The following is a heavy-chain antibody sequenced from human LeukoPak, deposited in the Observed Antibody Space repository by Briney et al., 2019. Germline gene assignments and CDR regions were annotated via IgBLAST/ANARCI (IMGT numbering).Heavy chain of an antibody. CDR1: GFTFGGYW. J-gene: IGHJ3*01. D-gene: IGHD2/OR15-2a*01. Sequence: PGGSLRLSCAASGFTFGGYWMTWVRQVPGKGLEWVANINQDGTKKYYVDSVTGRFTISRDNAKSSLYLQMSSLRVEDTALYYCVRDVNPYFGSNAYYDAFDVWGQGTMVTVSS. CDR3: VRDVNPYFGSNAYYDAFDV. CDR2: INQDGTKK. V-gene: IGHV3-7*01.